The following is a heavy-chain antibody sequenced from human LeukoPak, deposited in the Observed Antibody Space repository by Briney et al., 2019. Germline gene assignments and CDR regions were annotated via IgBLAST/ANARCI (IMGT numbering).Heavy chain of an antibody. CDR3: ARAEYYFDY. CDR2: IYYSGST. CDR1: GGSISSYY. V-gene: IGHV4-59*01. J-gene: IGHJ4*02. Sequence: PSEALSLTCTVSGGSISSYYWSWIRQPPGKGLEWIGYIYYSGSTNYNPSLKSRVTISVDTSKNQFSLKLSSVTAADTAVYYCARAEYYFDYWGQGTLVTVSS. D-gene: IGHD3-10*01.